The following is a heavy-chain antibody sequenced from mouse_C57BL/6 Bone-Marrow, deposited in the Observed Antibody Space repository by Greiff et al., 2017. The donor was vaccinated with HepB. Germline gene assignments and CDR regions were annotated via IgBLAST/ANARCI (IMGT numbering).Heavy chain of an antibody. J-gene: IGHJ3*01. CDR2: IDPFDSNT. V-gene: IGHV1-69*01. CDR1: GYTFTSYG. CDR3: ARDYYDYVAWFAY. D-gene: IGHD2-4*01. Sequence: QVQLQQPGAELAMPGASVKLSCKASGYTFTSYGMHWVKQRPGQGLEWIGEIDPFDSNTYYNQKFKGKSTLTADKSSSTAYMELSSLTSEDSAVYSCARDYYDYVAWFAYWGQGTLVTVSA.